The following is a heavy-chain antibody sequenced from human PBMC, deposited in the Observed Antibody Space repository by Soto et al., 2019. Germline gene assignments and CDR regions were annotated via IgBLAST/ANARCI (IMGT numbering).Heavy chain of an antibody. D-gene: IGHD3-16*01. V-gene: IGHV4-4*02. CDR3: ARALYDSSAEGVAFDL. Sequence: PSETLSLTCAVSGGSISSGNWWSWVRQPPGKGLERIGEIYHSGSTNYNPSLKSRVTISVDKSKNQFSLKLSSVTAADTAVYYCARALYDSSAEGVAFDLWGPGPMGTVS. J-gene: IGHJ3*01. CDR2: IYHSGST. CDR1: GGSISSGNW.